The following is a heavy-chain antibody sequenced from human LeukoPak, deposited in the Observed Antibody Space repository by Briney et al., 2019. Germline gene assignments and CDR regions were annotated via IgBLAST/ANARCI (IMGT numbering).Heavy chain of an antibody. D-gene: IGHD2-21*02. CDR1: GYTFTDSY. J-gene: IGHJ4*02. CDR3: AGEGRLWGGACYSFDS. V-gene: IGHV1-2*02. Sequence: ASVKVSCKASGYTFTDSYMHWVRQAPGQGLEYLAWINLKSGDAKYAQKFQGRVRMTRDTSISTAYMDLGSLRSDDTAVYYCAGEGRLWGGACYSFDSWGRGPLVTVSS. CDR2: INLKSGDA.